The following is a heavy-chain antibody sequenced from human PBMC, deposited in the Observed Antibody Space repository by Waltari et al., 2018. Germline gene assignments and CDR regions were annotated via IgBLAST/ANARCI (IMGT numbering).Heavy chain of an antibody. CDR2: IYTSGST. CDR1: GGSISSYY. CDR3: ARGYIAARPYYYYYMDV. J-gene: IGHJ6*03. V-gene: IGHV4-4*07. Sequence: QVQLQESGPGLVKPSETLSLTCTVSGGSISSYYWSWIRQPAGKGLEWIGRIYTSGSTNYNPSLKSRVTMSVDTSKNQFSLKLSSVTAADTAVYYCARGYIAARPYYYYYMDVWGKGTTVTVSS. D-gene: IGHD6-6*01.